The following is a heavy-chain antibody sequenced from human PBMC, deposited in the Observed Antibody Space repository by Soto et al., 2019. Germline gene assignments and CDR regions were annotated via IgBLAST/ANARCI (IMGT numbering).Heavy chain of an antibody. D-gene: IGHD6-19*01. Sequence: GASVKVSCKASGGTFSIYSISWVRQAPGQGLEWMGGIIPIFGTANYAQKFQGRVTITADESTSIAYMELSSLRSEDTAVYYCARDPGPNAGIAVAGTFDYWGQGTLVXVSS. CDR3: ARDPGPNAGIAVAGTFDY. CDR2: IIPIFGTA. J-gene: IGHJ4*02. V-gene: IGHV1-69*13. CDR1: GGTFSIYS.